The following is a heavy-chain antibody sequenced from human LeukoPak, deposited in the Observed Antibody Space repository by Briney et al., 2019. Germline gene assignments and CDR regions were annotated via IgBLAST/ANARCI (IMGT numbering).Heavy chain of an antibody. Sequence: PSETLSLTCTVSGGSISYYWSWIRQPAGKGLEWIGRIYYSGSTNYNPSLKSRVTISVDTSKNRFSLKLSSVTAADTAVYYCARRDSSGWYYFDYWGQGTLVTVSS. CDR3: ARRDSSGWYYFDY. V-gene: IGHV4-4*07. CDR2: IYYSGST. CDR1: GGSISYY. D-gene: IGHD6-19*01. J-gene: IGHJ4*02.